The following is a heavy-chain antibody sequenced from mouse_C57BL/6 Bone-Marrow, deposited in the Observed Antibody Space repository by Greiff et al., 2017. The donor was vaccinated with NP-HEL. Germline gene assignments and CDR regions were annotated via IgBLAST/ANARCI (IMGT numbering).Heavy chain of an antibody. V-gene: IGHV1-47*01. Sequence: VKLVESGAELVKPGASVKMSCKASGYTFTTYPIEWVKQNHGKSLEWIGNFHPYNDDTEYNEQFKNKATLTVEKSSSTVYLELSRLTSDDSSVYYCARGGNYWYYFDYWGQGTTLTVSS. CDR3: ARGGNYWYYFDY. J-gene: IGHJ2*01. CDR2: FHPYNDDT. D-gene: IGHD2-1*01. CDR1: GYTFTTYP.